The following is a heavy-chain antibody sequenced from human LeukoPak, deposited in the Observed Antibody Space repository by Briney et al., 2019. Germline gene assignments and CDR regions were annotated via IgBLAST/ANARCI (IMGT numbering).Heavy chain of an antibody. D-gene: IGHD6-19*01. CDR3: AKTSGSALDY. V-gene: IGHV3-7*03. J-gene: IGHJ4*02. CDR2: IKQDGSEK. CDR1: GFTFSSYW. Sequence: GGSLRLSCAASGFTFSSYWMTWVRHVPGKGLEWVARIKQDGSEKYYVDSVKGRFTISRDNAKNSLYLQMNSVRVDDMALYYCAKTSGSALDYWGQGTLVTVSS.